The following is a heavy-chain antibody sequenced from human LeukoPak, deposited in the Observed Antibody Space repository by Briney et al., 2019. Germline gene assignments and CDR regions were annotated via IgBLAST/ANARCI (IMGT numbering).Heavy chain of an antibody. Sequence: SETLSLTCNVSGAAISGYYCSWIRQPPGKGLEWIGYIYYSGTNTYNPSLKSRVTMSVDTSKNQFSLRLSSVTAADTAVYYCARHAPGHLDFLWGQGTLVTVSS. CDR2: IYYSGTN. J-gene: IGHJ4*02. D-gene: IGHD3-3*02. V-gene: IGHV4-59*08. CDR1: GAAISGYY. CDR3: ARHAPGHLDFL.